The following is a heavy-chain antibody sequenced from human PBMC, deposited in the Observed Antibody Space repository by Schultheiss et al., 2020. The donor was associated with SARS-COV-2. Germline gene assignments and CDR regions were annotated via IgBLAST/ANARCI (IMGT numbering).Heavy chain of an antibody. D-gene: IGHD4-17*01. J-gene: IGHJ4*02. CDR3: AILARPSTVTDPVDY. CDR1: GFTFSSYS. V-gene: IGHV3-23*01. CDR2: ISGSGGST. Sequence: GGSLRLSCAASGFTFSSYSMNWVRQAPGKGLEWVSAISGSGGSTYYADSVKGRFTISRDNSKNTLYLQMNSLRAEDTAVYYCAILARPSTVTDPVDYWGQGTLFTVSS.